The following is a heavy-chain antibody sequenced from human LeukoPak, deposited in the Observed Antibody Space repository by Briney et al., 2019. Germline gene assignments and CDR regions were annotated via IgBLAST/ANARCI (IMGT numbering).Heavy chain of an antibody. CDR1: GGSFSGYY. CDR2: INHSGST. J-gene: IGHJ4*02. Sequence: NPSETLSLTCAVYGGSFSGYYWSWIRQPPGKGLEWIGEINHSGSTNYNPSLKSRVTISVDTSKNQFSLKLSSVTAADTAVYYCARGQWLPRGYWGQGTLVTVSS. D-gene: IGHD6-19*01. V-gene: IGHV4-34*01. CDR3: ARGQWLPRGY.